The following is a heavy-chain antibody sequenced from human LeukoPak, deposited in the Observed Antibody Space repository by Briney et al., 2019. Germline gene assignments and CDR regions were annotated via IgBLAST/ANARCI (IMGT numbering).Heavy chain of an antibody. V-gene: IGHV4-34*01. Sequence: PSETLSLTCAVYGGSFSTYYWNWIRQSPGKGLEWLGEINHTGTTNYNPSLKSRGTLSVDTSKNQFSLKLKPVTAADTAVYYCARGAADRNNYYYYIDVWGNGTTVTVSS. CDR3: ARGAADRNNYYYYIDV. J-gene: IGHJ6*03. CDR1: GGSFSTYY. CDR2: INHTGTT. D-gene: IGHD1/OR15-1a*01.